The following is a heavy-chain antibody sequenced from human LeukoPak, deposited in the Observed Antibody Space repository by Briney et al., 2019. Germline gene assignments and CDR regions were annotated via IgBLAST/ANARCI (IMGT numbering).Heavy chain of an antibody. Sequence: ASVKVSCKASGYTFSNYGISWVRQAPGQGLEWMGWIRAYNGNTNYAQRLQGRVTMTTDTSTSTAYMELRSLTSDDAAVYYCARAPYDILTGYGDDHWGQGTLVTVSS. CDR2: IRAYNGNT. V-gene: IGHV1-18*01. CDR1: GYTFSNYG. CDR3: ARAPYDILTGYGDDH. D-gene: IGHD3-9*01. J-gene: IGHJ4*02.